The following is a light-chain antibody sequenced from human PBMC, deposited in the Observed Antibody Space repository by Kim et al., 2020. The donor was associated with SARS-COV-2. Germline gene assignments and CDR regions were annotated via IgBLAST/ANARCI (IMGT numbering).Light chain of an antibody. CDR1: KLGDKY. V-gene: IGLV3-1*01. CDR2: QDS. J-gene: IGLJ2*01. Sequence: VSPGQTASISCSGDKLGDKYACWYQQKPGQSPVVVIYQDSKRPSGIPERFSGSNSGNTATLTISGTQAMDEADYYCQAWDSSTVVFGGGTKLTVL. CDR3: QAWDSSTVV.